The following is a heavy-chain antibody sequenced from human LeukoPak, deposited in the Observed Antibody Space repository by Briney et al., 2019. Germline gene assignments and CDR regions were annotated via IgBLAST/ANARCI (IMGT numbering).Heavy chain of an antibody. V-gene: IGHV3-21*01. J-gene: IGHJ4*02. D-gene: IGHD6-13*01. Sequence: GGSLRLSCAASGFTFSSYSMNWVRQAPGKGLECVSSISSSSSSIYYADSVKGRFTISRDDAKDSLYLQMNSLRAEDTAVYYCARTATDTGEFDYWGQGTLVTVSS. CDR1: GFTFSSYS. CDR2: ISSSSSSI. CDR3: ARTATDTGEFDY.